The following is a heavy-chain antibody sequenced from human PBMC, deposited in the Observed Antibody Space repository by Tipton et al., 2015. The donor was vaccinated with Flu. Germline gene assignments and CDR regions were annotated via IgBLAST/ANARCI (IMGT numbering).Heavy chain of an antibody. CDR3: ARGRGIIGDAFDI. V-gene: IGHV4-30-2*01. CDR1: GASISSGGYS. CDR2: IYHSGTT. J-gene: IGHJ3*02. D-gene: IGHD1-14*01. Sequence: TLSLTCSVSGASISSGGYSWSWIRQPPGKGLEWIGYIYHSGTTYYNPSLKSRVTMSVDTSKNQFSLKLSSVTAADTAVYYCARGRGIIGDAFDIWGQGTMVTVSS.